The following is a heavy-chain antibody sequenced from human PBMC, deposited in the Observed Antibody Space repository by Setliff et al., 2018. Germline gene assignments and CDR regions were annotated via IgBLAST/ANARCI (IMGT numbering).Heavy chain of an antibody. CDR2: TIPTLRLP. D-gene: IGHD3-3*02. CDR3: ARDPTNHFWSAYWPF. J-gene: IGHJ4*02. CDR1: GGTLTNYG. V-gene: IGHV1-69*10. Sequence: SVKVSCKASGGTLTNYGISWVRQAPGQGPEWMGGTIPTLRLPNYAQMFQGRVTITADKSTGTAYMELRSLRSDDTAVYFCARDPTNHFWSAYWPFWGQGTLVTVSS.